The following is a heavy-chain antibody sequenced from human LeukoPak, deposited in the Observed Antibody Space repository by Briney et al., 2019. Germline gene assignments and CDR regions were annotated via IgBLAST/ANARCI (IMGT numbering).Heavy chain of an antibody. D-gene: IGHD3-22*01. Sequence: PGGSLRLSCAASGFTFSSYSMNWVRQAPGKGLEWVSSISSSSSNIYSADSVKGRFTISRDNAKNSLYLQMNSLRAEDTAVYYCAPTFYYYDSSGYSRGGQGTLVTVSS. CDR1: GFTFSSYS. CDR2: ISSSSSNI. CDR3: APTFYYYDSSGYSR. V-gene: IGHV3-21*01. J-gene: IGHJ4*02.